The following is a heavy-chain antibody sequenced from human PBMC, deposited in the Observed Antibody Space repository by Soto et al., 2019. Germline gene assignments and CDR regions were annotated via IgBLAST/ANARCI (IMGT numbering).Heavy chain of an antibody. D-gene: IGHD4-17*01. CDR1: GFTFSSYT. V-gene: IGHV3-48*02. J-gene: IGHJ4*02. CDR2: IYSSGSPT. Sequence: GWSLRLSCAASGFTFSSYTMSLVRQAPGKGLVWLSYIYSSGSPTYYADSVKGRFTISRDNDKSILYLQMSSLRDEDTAVYFCARGGALRRTPMENWGQGTLVTVSS. CDR3: ARGGALRRTPMEN.